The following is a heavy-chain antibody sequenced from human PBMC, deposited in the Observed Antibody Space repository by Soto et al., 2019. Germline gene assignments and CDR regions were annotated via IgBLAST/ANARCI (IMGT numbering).Heavy chain of an antibody. CDR1: GFTFSSYA. CDR2: ISGSGGST. J-gene: IGHJ4*02. V-gene: IGHV3-23*01. D-gene: IGHD5-12*01. CDR3: AKQGYSGYDWNY. Sequence: GGSLRLSSAASGFTFSSYAMSWVRQPPGKGLEWVSAISGSGGSTYYADSVKGRFTISRDNSKNTLYLQMNSLRAEDTAVYYCAKQGYSGYDWNYWGQGTLVTVSS.